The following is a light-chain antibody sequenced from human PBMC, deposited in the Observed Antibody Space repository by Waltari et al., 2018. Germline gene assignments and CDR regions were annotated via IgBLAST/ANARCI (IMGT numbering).Light chain of an antibody. CDR3: QQDYTTPYS. CDR2: AAS. CDR1: QGINKE. Sequence: PMTPSPSFLSASVGNKVTVTCRASQGINKELTWYQQKPGKAPTLLIYAASSLQTGVSSRFSGSGSGTDFTLTISSLQPEDVATYYCQQDYTTPYSFGQGTKVEIK. J-gene: IGKJ2*03. V-gene: IGKV1-27*01.